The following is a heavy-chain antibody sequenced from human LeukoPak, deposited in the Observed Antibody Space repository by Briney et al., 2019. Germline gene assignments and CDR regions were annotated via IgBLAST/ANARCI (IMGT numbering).Heavy chain of an antibody. V-gene: IGHV1-18*01. D-gene: IGHD6-13*01. J-gene: IGHJ5*02. CDR2: ISAYNGNT. CDR1: GYTFTSYG. Sequence: ASVKVSCKASGYTFTSYGISWVRQAPGQGLEWMGWISAYNGNTNYAQKLQGRVTMTTDTSTSTAYMELSSLRSEDTAVYYCARDRGVLSGYSSSWYSFNWFDPWGQGTLVTVSS. CDR3: ARDRGVLSGYSSSWYSFNWFDP.